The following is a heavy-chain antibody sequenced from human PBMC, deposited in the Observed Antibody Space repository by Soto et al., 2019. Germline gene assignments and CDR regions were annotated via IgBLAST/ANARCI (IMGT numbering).Heavy chain of an antibody. CDR2: TSSSGGST. Sequence: EVQLLESGGGLVQPGGSLRLYCAASGFTFSSYAMSWVRQAPGKGLEWVSTTSSSGGSTYYEDSVKGRFTICRDNSKHTFYLQMNSLRAEDMAVYYCAKDGGYGSRGYYSVEWGQGTQVTVS. D-gene: IGHD3-10*01. V-gene: IGHV3-23*01. J-gene: IGHJ4*02. CDR1: GFTFSSYA. CDR3: AKDGGYGSRGYYSVE.